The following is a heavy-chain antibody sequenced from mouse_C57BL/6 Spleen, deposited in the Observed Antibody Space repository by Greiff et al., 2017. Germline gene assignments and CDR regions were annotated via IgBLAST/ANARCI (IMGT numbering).Heavy chain of an antibody. Sequence: QVQLQQSGPELVKPGVSVKISCKASGYAFSSSWMNWVKQRPGKGLEWIGRIYPGDGDTNYNGKFKGKATLTADKSSSTAYMQLSSLTSEDSAVYFCARTLGRDYFDYWGQGTTLTVSS. V-gene: IGHV1-82*01. CDR3: ARTLGRDYFDY. CDR2: IYPGDGDT. D-gene: IGHD4-1*01. CDR1: GYAFSSSW. J-gene: IGHJ2*01.